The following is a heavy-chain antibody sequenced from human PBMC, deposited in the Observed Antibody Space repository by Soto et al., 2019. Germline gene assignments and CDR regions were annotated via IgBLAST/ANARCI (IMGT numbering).Heavy chain of an antibody. D-gene: IGHD1-26*01. CDR2: ISAGGGSI. CDR3: AKDQRSGRSNWFDS. J-gene: IGHJ5*01. Sequence: XRWMRRSCPASRFTFNSYAMNWVRQAPGEGLEWVSSISAGGGSIYYADSVKGRFTISRDNSENRVYLQMNSLRADDAAVYYCAKDQRSGRSNWFDSWGQGTLVTVSS. V-gene: IGHV3-23*01. CDR1: RFTFNSYA.